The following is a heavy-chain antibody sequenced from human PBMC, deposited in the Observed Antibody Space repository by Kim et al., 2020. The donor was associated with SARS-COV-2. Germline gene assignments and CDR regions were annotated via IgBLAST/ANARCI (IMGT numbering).Heavy chain of an antibody. Sequence: GGSLRLSCAASGFTFSSYSMNWVRQAPGKGLEWVSYISSSSSTIYYADSVKGRFTISRDNAKNSLYLQMNSLRDEDTAVYYCARDRLSDWLYYYYYGMDVWGQGTTVTVSS. V-gene: IGHV3-48*02. CDR1: GFTFSSYS. CDR2: ISSSSSTI. CDR3: ARDRLSDWLYYYYYGMDV. D-gene: IGHD3-9*01. J-gene: IGHJ6*02.